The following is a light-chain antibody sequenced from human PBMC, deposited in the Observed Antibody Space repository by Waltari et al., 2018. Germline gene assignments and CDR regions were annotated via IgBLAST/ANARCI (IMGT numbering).Light chain of an antibody. CDR1: QRITSW. J-gene: IGKJ4*01. CDR3: QQADSLPLT. V-gene: IGKV1D-12*01. CDR2: AAS. Sequence: DIQMTQSPXSVXSSVGDTVXITCRASQRITSWLAWYQQKPGKAPKLLIYAASSLQSGVPSRFSGSGSGADFTLTISSLQPEDFATYYCQQADSLPLTFGGGTKVEIK.